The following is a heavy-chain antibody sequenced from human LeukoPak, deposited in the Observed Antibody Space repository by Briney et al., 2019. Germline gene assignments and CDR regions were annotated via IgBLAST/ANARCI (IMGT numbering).Heavy chain of an antibody. J-gene: IGHJ4*02. CDR1: GYTFTSYA. CDR3: ARVAYYYDSSGYYYDNDY. D-gene: IGHD3-22*01. CDR2: INAGNGNT. Sequence: ASVKVSCKASGYTFTSYAMHWVRQAPGQRLEWMGWINAGNGNTKYSQKLQGRVTMTTDTSTSTAYMELRSLRSDDTAVYYCARVAYYYDSSGYYYDNDYWGQGTLVTVSS. V-gene: IGHV1-3*01.